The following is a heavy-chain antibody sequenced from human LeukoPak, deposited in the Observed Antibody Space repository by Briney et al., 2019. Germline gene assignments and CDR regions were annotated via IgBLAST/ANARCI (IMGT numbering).Heavy chain of an antibody. CDR3: AKGNSGSPLGDAFDI. V-gene: IGHV3-9*03. D-gene: IGHD1-26*01. CDR1: GFTFDDYA. J-gene: IGHJ3*02. Sequence: GGSLRLSCAASGFTFDDYAMHWVRQAPGKGLEWVSGISWNSGSIGYADSVKGRFTISRDNAKNSLYLQMNSLRAEDMALYYCAKGNSGSPLGDAFDIWGQGTMVTVSS. CDR2: ISWNSGSI.